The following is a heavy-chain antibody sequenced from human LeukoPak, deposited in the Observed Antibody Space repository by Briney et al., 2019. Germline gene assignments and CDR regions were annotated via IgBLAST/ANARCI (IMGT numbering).Heavy chain of an antibody. V-gene: IGHV4-59*08. D-gene: IGHD7-27*01. Sequence: PSETLSLTCTVSGGSISSYYWSWIRQPPGKGLEWIGYIYYSGGTNYNPSLKSRVTISVDTSKNQFSLKLSSVTAADTAVYYCARLLTEYPGNLYFDYWGQGTLVTVSS. CDR2: IYYSGGT. J-gene: IGHJ4*02. CDR3: ARLLTEYPGNLYFDY. CDR1: GGSISSYY.